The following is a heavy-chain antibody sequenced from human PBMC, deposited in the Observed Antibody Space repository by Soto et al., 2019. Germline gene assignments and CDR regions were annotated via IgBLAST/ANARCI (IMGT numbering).Heavy chain of an antibody. CDR2: ISGSGGST. Sequence: PGGSLRLSCAASGFTFSSYAMSWVRQAPGKGLEWVSAISGSGGSTYYADSVKGRFTISRDNSKNTLYLQMNSLRAEDTAVYYCAKFVYWASCCDEPEWFDPWGQGTLVTVSS. CDR1: GFTFSSYA. J-gene: IGHJ5*02. D-gene: IGHD2-2*01. V-gene: IGHV3-23*01. CDR3: AKFVYWASCCDEPEWFDP.